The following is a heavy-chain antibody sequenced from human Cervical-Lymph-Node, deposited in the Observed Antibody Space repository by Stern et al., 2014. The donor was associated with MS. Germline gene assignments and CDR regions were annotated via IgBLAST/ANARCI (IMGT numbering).Heavy chain of an antibody. CDR2: IYPVDSDT. Sequence: VQMVQSGIEVKKPGESLKISCKVSGYRFTTYWIAWGRQMPGKGLEWMGIIYPVDSDTTYSPSFQGQVTISADKSITPAYLQWSSLKASDTAMYYCAKASWNDDAFDIWGQGTMVTVSS. D-gene: IGHD1-1*01. J-gene: IGHJ3*02. CDR1: GYRFTTYW. CDR3: AKASWNDDAFDI. V-gene: IGHV5-51*03.